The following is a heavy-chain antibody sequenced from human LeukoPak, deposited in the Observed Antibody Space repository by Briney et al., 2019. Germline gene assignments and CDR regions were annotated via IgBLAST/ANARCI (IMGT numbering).Heavy chain of an antibody. CDR3: TSESWPYGMDV. Sequence: GGSLRLSCAASGFTFSNAWMSWVRQAPGKGLEWVGRIKSKTDGGTTDYAAPVKGRFTISRDDSKNTLYLQMNSLKTEDTAVYYCTSESWPYGMDVWGQGTTVTVSS. V-gene: IGHV3-15*01. CDR2: IKSKTDGGTT. J-gene: IGHJ6*02. CDR1: GFTFSNAW.